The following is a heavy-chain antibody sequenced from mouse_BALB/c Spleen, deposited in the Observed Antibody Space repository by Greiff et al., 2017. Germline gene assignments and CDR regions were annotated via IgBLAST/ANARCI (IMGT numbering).Heavy chain of an antibody. CDR1: GFSLTSYG. CDR3: ARHGSSRYAMDY. Sequence: QVQLKESGPDLVAPSQSLSITCTVSGFSLTSYGVHWVRQPPGKGLEWLVVIWSDGSTTYNSALKSRLSISKDNSKSQVFLKMNSLQTDDTAMYYCARHGSSRYAMDYWGQGTSVTVSS. CDR2: IWSDGST. J-gene: IGHJ4*01. V-gene: IGHV2-6-2*01. D-gene: IGHD1-1*01.